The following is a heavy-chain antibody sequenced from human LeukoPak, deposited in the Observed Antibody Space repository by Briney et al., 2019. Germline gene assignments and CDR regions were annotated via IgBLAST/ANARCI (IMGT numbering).Heavy chain of an antibody. V-gene: IGHV1-8*01. Sequence: GASVKVSCKASGYTFTSYDFNWLRQATGQGPEWMGWMNPNSGATGYAQKFQGRVTMTRSASINTAYMELTDLRSEDTAVYYCARGPPNWGYDYWGPGTLVTVSS. J-gene: IGHJ4*02. D-gene: IGHD7-27*01. CDR1: GYTFTSYD. CDR2: MNPNSGAT. CDR3: ARGPPNWGYDY.